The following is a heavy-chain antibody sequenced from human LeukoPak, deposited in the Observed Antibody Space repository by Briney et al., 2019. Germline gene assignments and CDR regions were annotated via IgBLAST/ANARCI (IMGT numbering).Heavy chain of an antibody. Sequence: SETLSLTCTVSGGSISSYYWSWIRQPPGKGLEWIGYIYYSGSTNYNPSLKSRVTISVDTSKNQFSLKLSSVTAADTAVYYCARIGSGSGWCGGGYYFDYWGQGTLVTVSS. CDR3: ARIGSGSGWCGGGYYFDY. CDR1: GGSISSYY. D-gene: IGHD6-19*01. J-gene: IGHJ4*02. V-gene: IGHV4-59*01. CDR2: IYYSGST.